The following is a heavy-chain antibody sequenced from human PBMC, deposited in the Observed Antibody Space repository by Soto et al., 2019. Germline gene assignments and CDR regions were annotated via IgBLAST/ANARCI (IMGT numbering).Heavy chain of an antibody. CDR3: AKAKVVVVAAIYT. J-gene: IGHJ5*02. CDR2: ISGSGGST. D-gene: IGHD2-15*01. Sequence: EVQLLESGGGLVQPGGSLRLSCAASGFTFSSYAMSWVRQAPGKGLEWVSVISGSGGSTYYADSVKGRFTISRDNSKNTLYLQMNSLRAEDTAVYYCAKAKVVVVAAIYTWGQGTLVTVSS. V-gene: IGHV3-23*01. CDR1: GFTFSSYA.